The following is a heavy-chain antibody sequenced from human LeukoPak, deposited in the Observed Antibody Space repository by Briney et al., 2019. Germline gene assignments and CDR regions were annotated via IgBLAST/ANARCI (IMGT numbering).Heavy chain of an antibody. J-gene: IGHJ3*02. D-gene: IGHD2-15*01. CDR2: INHSGST. CDR1: GVSISSSNSY. CDR3: AGFVVAPVLGVYNAFDI. V-gene: IGHV4-39*07. Sequence: SETLSLTCTVSGVSISSSNSYWRWIRQPSGKGLEWIGEINHSGSTNYNPSLKSRVTISVDTSKNQFSLKLSSVTAADTAVYYCAGFVVAPVLGVYNAFDIWGQGTLVTVSS.